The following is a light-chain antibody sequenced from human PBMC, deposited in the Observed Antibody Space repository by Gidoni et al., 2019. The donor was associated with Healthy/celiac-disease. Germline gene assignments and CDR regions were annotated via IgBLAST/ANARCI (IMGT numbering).Light chain of an antibody. Sequence: DIQITQSPSTLSASVGDRVTITCRASQSISSWLAWYQQKPGKAPKLLIYKASSLESGVPARFSGSGSGTEFTLTISSLQPDDFATYYCQQYNSYSXTFGQGTKVEIK. CDR1: QSISSW. CDR2: KAS. V-gene: IGKV1-5*03. J-gene: IGKJ1*01. CDR3: QQYNSYSXT.